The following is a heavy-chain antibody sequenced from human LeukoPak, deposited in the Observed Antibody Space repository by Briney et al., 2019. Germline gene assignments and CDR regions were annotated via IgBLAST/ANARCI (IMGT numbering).Heavy chain of an antibody. CDR2: IIPIFGTA. J-gene: IGHJ3*02. CDR3: ARGNRLVIGSEEIDI. Sequence: ASVKDSCKASGGTFSSYAISWVRQAPGQGLEWMGRIIPIFGTANYAQKFQGRVTITTDESTSTAYMELSSLRSEDTAVYYCARGNRLVIGSEEIDIWGQGTMVTVSS. V-gene: IGHV1-69*05. CDR1: GGTFSSYA. D-gene: IGHD3-10*01.